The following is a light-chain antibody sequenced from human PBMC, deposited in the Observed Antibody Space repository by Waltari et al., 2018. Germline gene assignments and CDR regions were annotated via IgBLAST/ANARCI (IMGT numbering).Light chain of an antibody. CDR3: QQYYGTPPT. CDR2: WAS. V-gene: IGKV4-1*01. J-gene: IGKJ1*01. CDR1: QNVLYHSNNKNY. Sequence: DIVMTQSPDSLAVSLGERATINCKSSQNVLYHSNNKNYLAWYQQKPGQPPKLLIYWASTRESGVPDRFSGSGSGTDFTLTISSLQAEDVAVYYCQQYYGTPPTFGQGTKVEIK.